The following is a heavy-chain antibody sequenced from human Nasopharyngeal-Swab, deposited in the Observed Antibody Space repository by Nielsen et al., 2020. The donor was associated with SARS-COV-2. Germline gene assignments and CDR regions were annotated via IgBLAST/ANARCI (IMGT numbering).Heavy chain of an antibody. V-gene: IGHV4-30-4*01. J-gene: IGHJ6*02. CDR2: IYYSGST. CDR3: ARDAAGYCSSTSCYAGTGMDV. D-gene: IGHD2-2*01. Sequence: WIRQPPGKGLEWIGYIYYSGSTYYNPSLKSRVTISVDTSKNQFSLKLSSVTAADTAVYYCARDAAGYCSSTSCYAGTGMDVWGQGTTVTVS.